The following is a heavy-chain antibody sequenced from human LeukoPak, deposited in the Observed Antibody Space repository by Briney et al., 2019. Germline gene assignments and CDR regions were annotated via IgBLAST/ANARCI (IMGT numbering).Heavy chain of an antibody. CDR1: GESFHMFY. Sequence: PSETLSLTCDVYGESFHMFYWSWIRQPSGKGLQWIGEINHSGSTNYHPSLKSRVTISVDTSKNQFSLKLSSVTAADTAIYYCARGGYYGSGNDFRFDPWGQGTLVTVSS. J-gene: IGHJ5*02. CDR3: ARGGYYGSGNDFRFDP. V-gene: IGHV4-34*01. D-gene: IGHD3-10*01. CDR2: INHSGST.